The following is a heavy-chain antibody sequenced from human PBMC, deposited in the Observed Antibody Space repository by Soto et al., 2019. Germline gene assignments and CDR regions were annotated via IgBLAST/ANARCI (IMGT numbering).Heavy chain of an antibody. CDR1: GGSFSPNY. CDR3: ARWEDCSGGSCYPYYFDY. V-gene: IGHV4-34*01. CDR2: INHSGST. D-gene: IGHD2-15*01. Sequence: SETLSLTCSVSGGSFSPNYWSWIRQPPGKGLEWIGEINHSGSTNYNPSLKSRVTISVDTSKNQFSLKLSSVTAADTAVYYCARWEDCSGGSCYPYYFDYWSQGTLVTVSS. J-gene: IGHJ4*02.